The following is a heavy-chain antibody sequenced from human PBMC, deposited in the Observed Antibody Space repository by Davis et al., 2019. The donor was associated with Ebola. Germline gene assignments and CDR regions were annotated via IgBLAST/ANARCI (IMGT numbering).Heavy chain of an antibody. Sequence: GGSLRLSFPPSGFTFTTSIMNWVRQPPGKGLEWVSAIGVSGNTYYADSLKGRLTISRDNSKNTLYLQMDSLRADDTGVYYCAEDRHLNSWGQGTLVTVSS. CDR3: AEDRHLNS. V-gene: IGHV3-23*01. CDR1: GFTFTTSI. CDR2: IGVSGNT. J-gene: IGHJ1*01. D-gene: IGHD4-23*01.